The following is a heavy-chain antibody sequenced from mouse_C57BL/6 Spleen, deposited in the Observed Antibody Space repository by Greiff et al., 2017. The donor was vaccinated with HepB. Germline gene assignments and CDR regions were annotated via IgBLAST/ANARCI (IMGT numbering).Heavy chain of an antibody. V-gene: IGHV7-3*01. CDR3: ARSNWGYAMDY. J-gene: IGHJ4*01. CDR2: IRNKANGYTT. CDR1: GFTFTDYY. D-gene: IGHD4-1*01. Sequence: VMLVESGGGLVQPGGSLSLSCAASGFTFTDYYMSWVRQPPGKALEWLGFIRNKANGYTTEYSASVKGRFTISRDNSQSILYLQMNALRAEDSATYYCARSNWGYAMDYWGQGTSVTVSS.